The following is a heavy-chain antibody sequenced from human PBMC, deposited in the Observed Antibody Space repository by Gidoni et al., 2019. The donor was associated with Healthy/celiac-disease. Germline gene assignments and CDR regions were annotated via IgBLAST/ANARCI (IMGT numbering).Heavy chain of an antibody. CDR3: ARQYCSGGTCYSGLNP. D-gene: IGHD2-15*01. CDR1: GGSISSYY. V-gene: IGHV4-59*01. J-gene: IGHJ5*02. CDR2: IYYSGST. Sequence: QVQLQESGPGLVQPSETLSLTCTVSGGSISSYYWTWIRQPPGKGLEWIGYIYYSGSTNYNPYLKSRVTIAVDTSKNQFSLKLSSVTAADTAVYYCARQYCSGGTCYSGLNPWGQGTLVTVSS.